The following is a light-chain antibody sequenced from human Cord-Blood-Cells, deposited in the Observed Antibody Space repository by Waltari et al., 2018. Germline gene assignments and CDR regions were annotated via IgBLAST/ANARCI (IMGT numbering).Light chain of an antibody. CDR3: QQYDNLPPYT. Sequence: DIHMTLSPSSLSPAVRDRVHITGQASQDIRNYLNWYQQKPGKAPKLLIYDASNLETGVPSRFSGSGSGTDFTFTISSLQPEDIATYYCQQYDNLPPYTFGQGTKLGIK. J-gene: IGKJ2*01. CDR2: DAS. CDR1: QDIRNY. V-gene: IGKV1-33*01.